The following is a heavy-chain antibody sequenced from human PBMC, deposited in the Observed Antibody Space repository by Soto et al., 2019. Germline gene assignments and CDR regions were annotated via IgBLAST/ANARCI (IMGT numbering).Heavy chain of an antibody. CDR3: ARVGSRDAYNYVLDQ. D-gene: IGHD5-18*01. J-gene: IGHJ1*01. CDR1: GRIFSSFP. Sequence: QVQVVQSGAEVKKPGSSVKISCKASGRIFSSFPTSWVRQVPGQGLEWMGGVISASGSVTYAPKFQGRVTMTAVNSAGIGYMEVTSLTSEDTAIYYCARVGSRDAYNYVLDQWGPGTMVTVSS. V-gene: IGHV1-69*06. CDR2: VISASGSV.